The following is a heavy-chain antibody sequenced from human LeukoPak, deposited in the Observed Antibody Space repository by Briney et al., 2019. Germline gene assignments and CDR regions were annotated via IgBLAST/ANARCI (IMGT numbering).Heavy chain of an antibody. CDR3: ANQSPG. CDR2: ISGDGDTT. J-gene: IGHJ4*02. Sequence: GGSLRLSRGASGFTFSTHATAWVRQAPGKGLDWVSAISGDGDTTYYADSVKGRFTISRDNSKNTVYLQMNSLRAEDTAVYYCANQSPGWGQGTLVTVSS. CDR1: GFTFSTHA. V-gene: IGHV3-23*01.